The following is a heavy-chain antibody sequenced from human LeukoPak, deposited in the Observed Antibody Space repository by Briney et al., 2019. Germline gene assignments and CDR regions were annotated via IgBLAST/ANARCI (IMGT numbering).Heavy chain of an antibody. J-gene: IGHJ3*02. CDR3: ASEVVITAVAFDI. CDR1: GFTFSSYA. Sequence: QPGGSLRLSCAASGFTFSSYAMHWVRQAPGKGLEWVAVISYDGSNKYYADSVKGRFTISRDNSKNTLYLQMNSLRAEDTAVYYCASEVVITAVAFDIWGQGTMVTVSP. CDR2: ISYDGSNK. D-gene: IGHD3-22*01. V-gene: IGHV3-30*01.